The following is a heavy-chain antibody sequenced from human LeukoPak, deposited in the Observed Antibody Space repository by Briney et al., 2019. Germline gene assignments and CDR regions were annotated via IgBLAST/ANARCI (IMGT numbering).Heavy chain of an antibody. V-gene: IGHV3-66*01. CDR1: GFTVSSNY. CDR2: IYSCGST. Sequence: GGSLRLSCAASGFTVSSNYMSWVRQAPGKGLEWVSVIYSCGSTYYADSVKGRFTISRDNSKNTLYLQMNSLRAEDTAVYYCARSPVPAAFFDYWGQGTLVTVSS. D-gene: IGHD2-2*01. J-gene: IGHJ4*02. CDR3: ARSPVPAAFFDY.